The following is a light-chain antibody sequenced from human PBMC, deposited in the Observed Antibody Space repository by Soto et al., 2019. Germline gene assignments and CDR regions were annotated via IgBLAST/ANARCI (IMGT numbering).Light chain of an antibody. V-gene: IGKV1-5*03. J-gene: IGKJ1*01. Sequence: IQMTQSPSTLSASVGDRATFTCPASQTISTWLAWYQQKPGEAPKLLIYKASTLEVAIPSRFSACGSGTEFTLTINTLQPADFATYYCQQYNSYPWTFGQGTKV. CDR3: QQYNSYPWT. CDR2: KAS. CDR1: QTISTW.